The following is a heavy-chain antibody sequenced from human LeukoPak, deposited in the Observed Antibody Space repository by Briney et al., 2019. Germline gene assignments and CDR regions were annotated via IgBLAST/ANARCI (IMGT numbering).Heavy chain of an antibody. Sequence: GGSLRLSCAASGFSFTNYDMHWVRHAAGKGLEWVSGIVTAGDTYYPGSVKGRFTISRENAKNSLYLQMNSLSAGDTAVYYCASSPAYSNNWDAIDNWGQGTLVTVSS. V-gene: IGHV3-13*01. CDR3: ASSPAYSNNWDAIDN. J-gene: IGHJ4*02. CDR1: GFSFTNYD. D-gene: IGHD6-13*01. CDR2: IVTAGDT.